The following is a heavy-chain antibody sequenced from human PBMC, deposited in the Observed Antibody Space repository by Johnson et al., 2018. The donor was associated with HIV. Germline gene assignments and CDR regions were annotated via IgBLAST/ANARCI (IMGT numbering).Heavy chain of an antibody. CDR2: IRYDGSNT. CDR1: GFTFDDYG. V-gene: IGHV3-30*02. J-gene: IGHJ3*02. Sequence: QMLLVESGGGVVRPGGSLRVSCAASGFTFDDYGMNWVRQAPGKGLEWVAFIRYDGSNTYYADSVKGRFTISRDNSKNTLYLQMNSLRAEDTAVYYCAKGRWEATTYDDAFDIWGQGTMVTVSS. D-gene: IGHD1-26*01. CDR3: AKGRWEATTYDDAFDI.